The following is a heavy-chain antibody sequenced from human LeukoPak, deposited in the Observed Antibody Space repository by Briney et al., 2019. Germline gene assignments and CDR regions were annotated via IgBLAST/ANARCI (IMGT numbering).Heavy chain of an antibody. CDR2: INHSGST. CDR1: GGSFSGYY. V-gene: IGHV4-34*01. D-gene: IGHD6-19*01. CDR3: VRESAYDSGWVTRWFDP. Sequence: SETLSLTCAVYGGSFSGYYWSWIRQPPGKGLEWIGEINHSGSTNYNPSLKSRVTISVDTSKNQFSLQLNSVTPEDTAVYYCVRESAYDSGWVTRWFDPWGQGTLVTVSS. J-gene: IGHJ5*02.